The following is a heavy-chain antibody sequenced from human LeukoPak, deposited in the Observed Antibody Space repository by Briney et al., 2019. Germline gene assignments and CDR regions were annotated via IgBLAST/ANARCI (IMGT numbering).Heavy chain of an antibody. D-gene: IGHD6-13*01. CDR1: GFTFSSHA. CDR3: ARASSSWYSGWFDP. CDR2: ISSSSSAI. V-gene: IGHV3-48*01. Sequence: GSLRLSCAASGFTFSSHAMSWVRQAPGKGLEWVSYISSSSSAIYYADSVKGRFTISRDTAKNSLYLQMNSLRAEDTAVYYCARASSSWYSGWFDPWGQGTLVTVSS. J-gene: IGHJ5*02.